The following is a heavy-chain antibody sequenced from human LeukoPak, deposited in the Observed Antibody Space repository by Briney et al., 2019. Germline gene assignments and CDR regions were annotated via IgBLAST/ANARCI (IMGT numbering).Heavy chain of an antibody. CDR2: INHGGST. J-gene: IGHJ6*03. CDR3: ARVRAFRPNVARAYYYYMDV. CDR1: GGSLTSYS. D-gene: IGHD2/OR15-2a*01. V-gene: IGHV4-34*01. Sequence: SETLSLTCVVYGGSLTSYSWSWVRQSPGKGLEWLGEINHGGSTNYNPSLKSRVTISLDTSENQFSLRLSSVTAADTAVFYCARVRAFRPNVARAYYYYMDVWGKGTTVTVSS.